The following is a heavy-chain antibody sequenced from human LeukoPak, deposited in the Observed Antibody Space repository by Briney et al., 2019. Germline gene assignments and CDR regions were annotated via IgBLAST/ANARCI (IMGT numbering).Heavy chain of an antibody. CDR2: ISYDGSNK. Sequence: GRSLRLSCAASGFTFSSYAMHWVRQAPGKGLEWVAVISYDGSNKYYADSVKGRFTISRDNSKNTLYLQMNSLRAEDTAVYYCARDWELLGYWGQGTLVTVSS. CDR3: ARDWELLGY. J-gene: IGHJ4*02. CDR1: GFTFSSYA. D-gene: IGHD1-26*01. V-gene: IGHV3-30*04.